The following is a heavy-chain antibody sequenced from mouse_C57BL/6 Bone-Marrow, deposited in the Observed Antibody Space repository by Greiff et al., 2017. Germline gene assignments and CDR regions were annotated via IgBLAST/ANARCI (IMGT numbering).Heavy chain of an antibody. V-gene: IGHV1-64*01. CDR2: IHPNSGST. CDR3: ARSPFYYYGSSYRDY. CDR1: GYTFTSYW. D-gene: IGHD1-1*01. Sequence: QVQLQQPGAELVKPGASVKLSCKASGYTFTSYWMHWVKQRPGQGLEWIGMIHPNSGSTNYNEKFKSKATLTVDKSSSTAYMQLSSLTSEDSAVYYCARSPFYYYGSSYRDYWGQGTTLTVSS. J-gene: IGHJ2*01.